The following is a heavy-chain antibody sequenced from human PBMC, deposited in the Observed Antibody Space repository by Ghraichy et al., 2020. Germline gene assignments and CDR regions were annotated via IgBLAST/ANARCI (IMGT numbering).Heavy chain of an antibody. J-gene: IGHJ4*02. V-gene: IGHV4-4*07. CDR3: AREPSVSPVPLYYFDY. Sequence: SETLSLTCTVSGGSISSYYWSWIRQPAGKGLEWIGRIYTSGSTNYNPSLKSRVTMSVDTSKNQFSLKLSSVTAADTAVYYCAREPSVSPVPLYYFDYWGQGTLVTVSS. D-gene: IGHD2-8*01. CDR1: GGSISSYY. CDR2: IYTSGST.